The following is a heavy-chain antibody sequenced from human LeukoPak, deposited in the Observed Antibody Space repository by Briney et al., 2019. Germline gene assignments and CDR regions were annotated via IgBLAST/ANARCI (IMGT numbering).Heavy chain of an antibody. CDR3: ARGRVAVDIVVVPAAILPYYYMDV. V-gene: IGHV1-18*01. Sequence: ASVKVSCKASGYTFTSCGISWVRQAPGQGLEWMGWISAYNGNTNYAQKLQGRVTMTTDTSTSTAYMELRSLRSDDTAVYYCARGRVAVDIVVVPAAILPYYYMDVWGKGTTVTVSS. CDR2: ISAYNGNT. CDR1: GYTFTSCG. D-gene: IGHD2-2*03. J-gene: IGHJ6*03.